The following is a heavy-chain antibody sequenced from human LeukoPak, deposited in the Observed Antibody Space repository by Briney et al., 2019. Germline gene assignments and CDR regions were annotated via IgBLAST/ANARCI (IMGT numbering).Heavy chain of an antibody. CDR2: IETDGSTS. Sequence: GGSLRLSCGASGFTFNLNRIHWVRQVPGKGLEWISWIETDGSTSGYLRSVQGRFTVSRDNAKSTVHLQMNSLRAEDTATYYCARDQVGTMPLDFWGQGTLVTVSS. J-gene: IGHJ4*02. V-gene: IGHV3-74*01. D-gene: IGHD1-26*01. CDR1: GFTFNLNR. CDR3: ARDQVGTMPLDF.